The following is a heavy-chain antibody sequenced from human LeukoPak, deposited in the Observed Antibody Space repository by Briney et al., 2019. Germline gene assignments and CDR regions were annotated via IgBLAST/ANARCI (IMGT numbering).Heavy chain of an antibody. CDR1: GYAFTGYY. CDR3: ARMQLGKGWYFDY. CDR2: INPNSGGT. Sequence: GASVKVSCEASGYAFTGYYMHWVRQAPGQGLEWMGWINPNSGGTNYAQKFQGRVTMTRDTSISTAYMELSRLRSDDTAVYYCARMQLGKGWYFDYWGQETLVTVSS. V-gene: IGHV1-2*02. D-gene: IGHD6-6*01. J-gene: IGHJ4*02.